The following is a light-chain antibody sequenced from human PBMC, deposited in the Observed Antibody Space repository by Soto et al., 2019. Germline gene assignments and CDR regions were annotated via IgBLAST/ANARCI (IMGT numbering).Light chain of an antibody. CDR3: LLSYNAARV. J-gene: IGLJ2*01. V-gene: IGLV7-46*01. CDR1: TGAVTSNHH. Sequence: QAVVTQEPSLTVSPGGTVTLTCGSSTGAVTSNHHPYWFQQKAGQAPRTLIYDTSNKHSCTPARFSGSLLGDKAALTLSGAQPEDVAQYYCLLSYNAARVFGGGTKLTVL. CDR2: DTS.